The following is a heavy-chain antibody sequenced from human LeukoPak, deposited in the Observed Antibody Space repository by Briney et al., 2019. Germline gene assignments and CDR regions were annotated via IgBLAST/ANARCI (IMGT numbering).Heavy chain of an antibody. CDR3: ARVRGSYSIDY. CDR2: ITRGSIYT. Sequence: GGTLRLSCAASGFTFSSYGMSWVRQTPGKGLEWVSSITRGSIYTFYADSVKGRFTISRDNAKNSLSLQMNSLRAEDTAVYYCARVRGSYSIDYWGQGTLVTVSS. D-gene: IGHD1-26*01. J-gene: IGHJ4*02. CDR1: GFTFSSYG. V-gene: IGHV3-21*01.